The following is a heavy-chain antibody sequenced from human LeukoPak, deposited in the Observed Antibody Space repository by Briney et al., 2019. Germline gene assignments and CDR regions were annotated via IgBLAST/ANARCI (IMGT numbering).Heavy chain of an antibody. CDR2: ISAYNGNT. CDR3: ARDRHFDCSSTSCYYGLDY. Sequence: ASVKVSCTASGYTFTSYGISWVRQAPGQGLEWMGWISAYNGNTNYAQKLQGRVTMTTDTSTSTAYMELRSLRSDDTAVYYCARDRHFDCSSTSCYYGLDYWGQGTLVTVSS. V-gene: IGHV1-18*01. CDR1: GYTFTSYG. J-gene: IGHJ4*02. D-gene: IGHD2-2*01.